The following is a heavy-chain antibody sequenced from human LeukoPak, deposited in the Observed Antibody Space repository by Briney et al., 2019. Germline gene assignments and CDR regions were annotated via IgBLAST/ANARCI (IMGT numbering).Heavy chain of an antibody. CDR1: GFTFGNYW. J-gene: IGHJ3*01. Sequence: PGGSLRLSCAASGFTFGNYWMHWVRQAPGKGLVWVSRINSDGSSTTYADSVKGRFTISRDNAENSLYLEMNSLRVEDTAVYYCERDQVGGANARDPGDFWGKGKMVTVSS. CDR3: ERDQVGGANARDPGDF. V-gene: IGHV3-74*03. CDR2: INSDGSST. D-gene: IGHD3-16*01.